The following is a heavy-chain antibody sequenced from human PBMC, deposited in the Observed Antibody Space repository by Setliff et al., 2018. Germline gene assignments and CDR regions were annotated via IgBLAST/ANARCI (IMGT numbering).Heavy chain of an antibody. CDR2: INPSSGRT. CDR1: GSTFTSLY. J-gene: IGHJ3*02. V-gene: IGHV1-46*01. Sequence: ASVKVSCKASGSTFTSLYMHWVRQAPGLGLEWMGTINPSSGRTRYAQKFQGRVTRTRDTSTSTVYMDMSSLRSEDTAVDYCARDVVPYHYAGAFESWGQGRMVTVSS. CDR3: ARDVVPYHYAGAFES. D-gene: IGHD3-10*01.